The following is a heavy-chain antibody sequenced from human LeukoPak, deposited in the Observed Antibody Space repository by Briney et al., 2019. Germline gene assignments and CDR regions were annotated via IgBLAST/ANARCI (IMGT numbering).Heavy chain of an antibody. Sequence: GGSLRLSCAASGFTFSSYSMNWVRQAPGKGLEWVSSISSSSSYIYYADSLKGRFTISRDNAKNSLYLQMNSLRAEDTAVYYCARDKEYYYDSSGYYYDLYYFDYWGQGTLVTVSS. CDR1: GFTFSSYS. V-gene: IGHV3-21*01. CDR2: ISSSSSYI. J-gene: IGHJ4*02. D-gene: IGHD3-22*01. CDR3: ARDKEYYYDSSGYYYDLYYFDY.